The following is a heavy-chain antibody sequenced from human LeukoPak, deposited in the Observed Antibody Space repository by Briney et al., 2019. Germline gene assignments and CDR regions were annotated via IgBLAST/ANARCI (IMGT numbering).Heavy chain of an antibody. Sequence: ASVKVSCKASGYTFTSYGISWVRQAPGQGLEWMGWISAYNGNTNYAQKLQGRVTMTTDTSTSTAYMELRSLRSDDTAVYYCARSKVVTAIGSYFDYWGRGTLVTVSS. D-gene: IGHD2-21*02. J-gene: IGHJ4*02. V-gene: IGHV1-18*01. CDR3: ARSKVVTAIGSYFDY. CDR1: GYTFTSYG. CDR2: ISAYNGNT.